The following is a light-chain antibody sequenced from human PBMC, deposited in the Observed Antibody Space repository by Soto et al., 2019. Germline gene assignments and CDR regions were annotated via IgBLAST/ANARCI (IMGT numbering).Light chain of an antibody. V-gene: IGKV1-5*01. J-gene: IGKJ1*01. CDR1: QSISSW. Sequence: DIQMNQSPSTLSASVGDRVTITCRASQSISSWLAWYQQKPGKAPKLLIYDASSLESGVPSRFSRSGSGTEFAITISSLQPDGFATYYCQQYNSYCTFGQGTKVEIK. CDR2: DAS. CDR3: QQYNSYCT.